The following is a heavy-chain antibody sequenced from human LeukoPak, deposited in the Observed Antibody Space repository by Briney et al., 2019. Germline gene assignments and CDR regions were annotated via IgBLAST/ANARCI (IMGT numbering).Heavy chain of an antibody. CDR1: GFTFSTYV. J-gene: IGHJ4*02. Sequence: GGALRLSCSVSGFTFSTYVMHWVRQAAGKGLEYVSAISSNGDNTYYADSVKGRFTISRDNSKNTLYLQMSSLRADDTAVYYCVRGTGYWGQGTLVTVSS. V-gene: IGHV3-64D*06. CDR2: ISSNGDNT. CDR3: VRGTGY.